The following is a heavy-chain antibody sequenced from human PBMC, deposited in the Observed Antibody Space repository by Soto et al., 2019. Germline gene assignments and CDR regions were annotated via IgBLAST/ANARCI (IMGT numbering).Heavy chain of an antibody. V-gene: IGHV3-15*01. J-gene: IGHJ6*03. CDR3: TPREPNTAMADYYYYYYMDV. D-gene: IGHD5-18*01. CDR2: IKSKTDGGTT. CDR1: GFTFSNAW. Sequence: EVQLVESGGGLVKPGGSLRLSCAASGFTFSNAWMSWVRQAPGKGLEWVGRIKSKTDGGTTDYAAPVKGRFTISRDDSKNTLYLQMNSLKTEDTAVYYCTPREPNTAMADYYYYYYMDVWGKGTTVTVSS.